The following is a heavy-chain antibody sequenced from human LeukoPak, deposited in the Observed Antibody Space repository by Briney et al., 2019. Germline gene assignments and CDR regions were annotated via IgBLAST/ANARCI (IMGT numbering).Heavy chain of an antibody. CDR1: GGSFSGYY. J-gene: IGHJ4*02. CDR3: ARVTNFWSGYPRPGYFDY. CDR2: INHSGST. D-gene: IGHD3-3*01. Sequence: PSETLSLTCAVYGGSFSGYYWSWIRQPPGKGLEWIGEINHSGSTNYNPSLKSRVTISVDTSKNQFSLKLSSVTAADTAVYYCARVTNFWSGYPRPGYFDYWGQGTLVTVSS. V-gene: IGHV4-34*01.